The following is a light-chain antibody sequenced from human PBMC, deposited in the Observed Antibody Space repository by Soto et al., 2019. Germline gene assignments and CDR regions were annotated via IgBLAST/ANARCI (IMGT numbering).Light chain of an antibody. Sequence: QSALTQPASVSGSPGQSTTISCTGTSSDIGGYNYVSWYQQLPGEAPKLIIYDVSDRPSGVSTRFSGSKSGNTASLTISGLQAEDEGGYYCSSFTSRHTYVFGTGTKVTVL. CDR1: SSDIGGYNY. V-gene: IGLV2-14*01. CDR3: SSFTSRHTYV. J-gene: IGLJ1*01. CDR2: DVS.